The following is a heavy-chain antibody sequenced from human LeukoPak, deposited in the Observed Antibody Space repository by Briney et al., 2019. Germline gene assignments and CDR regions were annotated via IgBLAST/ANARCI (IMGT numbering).Heavy chain of an antibody. D-gene: IGHD3-9*01. V-gene: IGHV4-59*01. CDR3: ARVRYDILAGTDSWYFDY. Sequence: KPSETLSLTCTVSGGSISSYYWSWIRQPPGKGLEWIGYTYYSGSTNYNPSLKSRVTISVDTSKNQFSLKLSSVTAADTAVYYCARVRYDILAGTDSWYFDYWGQGTLVTVSS. CDR1: GGSISSYY. CDR2: TYYSGST. J-gene: IGHJ4*02.